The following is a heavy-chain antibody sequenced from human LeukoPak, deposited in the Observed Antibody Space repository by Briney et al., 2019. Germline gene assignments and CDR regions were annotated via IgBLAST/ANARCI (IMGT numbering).Heavy chain of an antibody. Sequence: VASVTVSCKLSGDTLTELSIHWVRQAPGKGLEWMGGFDVETAKTVYEQKFQGRVTMTEDTSADTAYMELSDLISEDTALYYCATDRNLGPFDIWGQGTLVTVSS. CDR2: FDVETAKT. D-gene: IGHD1-7*01. CDR3: ATDRNLGPFDI. J-gene: IGHJ4*02. CDR1: GDTLTELS. V-gene: IGHV1-24*01.